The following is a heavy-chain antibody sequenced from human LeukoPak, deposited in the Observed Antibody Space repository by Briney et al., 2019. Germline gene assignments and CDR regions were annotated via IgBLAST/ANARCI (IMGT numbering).Heavy chain of an antibody. CDR3: AKAGRPGIAVAGRDYFDY. CDR1: GFIVSSNY. D-gene: IGHD6-19*01. V-gene: IGHV3-53*01. Sequence: GGPLRLSCAASGFIVSSNYMSWVRQAPGKGLEWVSVIYSGGDTYYADSVKGRFTISRDNSKNTLYLQMNSLRAEDTAVYYCAKAGRPGIAVAGRDYFDYWGQGTLVTVSS. CDR2: IYSGGDT. J-gene: IGHJ4*02.